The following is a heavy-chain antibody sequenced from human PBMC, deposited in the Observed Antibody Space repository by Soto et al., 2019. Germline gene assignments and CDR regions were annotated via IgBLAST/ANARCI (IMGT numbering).Heavy chain of an antibody. J-gene: IGHJ4*02. CDR2: ISGSGGST. CDR1: GVTFNSYA. D-gene: IGHD6-13*01. Sequence: HPGGSMRLSCAASGVTFNSYAMSWVRQAPGKGLEWVSAISGSGGSTYYADSVKGRFTISRDNSKNTLYLQMNSLRAEDTAVYYCAKDAVGIAAAGTNCYFDYWGQGTLVTVSS. V-gene: IGHV3-23*01. CDR3: AKDAVGIAAAGTNCYFDY.